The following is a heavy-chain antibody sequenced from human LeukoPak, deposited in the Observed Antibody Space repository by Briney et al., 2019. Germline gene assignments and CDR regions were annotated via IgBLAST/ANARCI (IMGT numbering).Heavy chain of an antibody. CDR1: GFTFSSYG. V-gene: IGHV3-33*01. D-gene: IGHD6-13*01. CDR2: IWYDGSNK. J-gene: IGHJ4*02. Sequence: PGGSLRLSCAASGFTFSSYGMHWVRQAPGKGLEWVAVIWYDGSNKYYADSVKGRFTISRDNSKNTLYLQMNSLRAEDTAVYYCARESIAAAGHPYFDYRGQGTLVTVSS. CDR3: ARESIAAAGHPYFDY.